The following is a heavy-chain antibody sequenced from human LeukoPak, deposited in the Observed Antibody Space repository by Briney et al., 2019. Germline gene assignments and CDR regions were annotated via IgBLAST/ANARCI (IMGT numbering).Heavy chain of an antibody. D-gene: IGHD4-23*01. Sequence: ASVKVSCKASGYTFTGYFIHWVRQAPGQGLEWMGWINPNSGGTNYAQKFQGRVTMTRDTSISTAYMELSRLRSDDTAVYYCAISDYGGKSPPFDYWGQGTLVTVSS. CDR3: AISDYGGKSPPFDY. V-gene: IGHV1-2*02. CDR1: GYTFTGYF. CDR2: INPNSGGT. J-gene: IGHJ4*02.